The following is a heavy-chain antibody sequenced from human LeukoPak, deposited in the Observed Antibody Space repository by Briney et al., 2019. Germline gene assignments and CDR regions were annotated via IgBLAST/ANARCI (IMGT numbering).Heavy chain of an antibody. CDR1: GYSFTSYW. CDR2: IYPGDSDT. CDR3: ARHRSIAAAGNYYYYGMDV. V-gene: IGHV5-51*01. Sequence: GESLKISCKGSGYSFTSYWIGWVRQMPGKGLEWMGIIYPGDSDTRYSPSFQGQVTISADKSISTAYLQWSSLKASDTAMYYCARHRSIAAAGNYYYYGMDVWSQGTTVTVSS. J-gene: IGHJ6*02. D-gene: IGHD6-13*01.